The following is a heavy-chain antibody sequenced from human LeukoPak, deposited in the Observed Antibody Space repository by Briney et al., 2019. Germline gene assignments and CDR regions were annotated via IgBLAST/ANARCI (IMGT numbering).Heavy chain of an antibody. CDR3: ARMTQITIFGVVNAYFDY. CDR1: GFSLSTSGMC. D-gene: IGHD3-3*01. CDR2: IDWDDDK. J-gene: IGHJ4*02. V-gene: IGHV2-70*11. Sequence: SGPTLVNPTQTLTLTCTFSGFSLSTSGMCVSWIRQPPGKALEWLARIDWDDDKYYSTSLKTRLTISKDTSKNQVVLTMTSMDPVDTATYYCARMTQITIFGVVNAYFDYWGQGTLVTVSS.